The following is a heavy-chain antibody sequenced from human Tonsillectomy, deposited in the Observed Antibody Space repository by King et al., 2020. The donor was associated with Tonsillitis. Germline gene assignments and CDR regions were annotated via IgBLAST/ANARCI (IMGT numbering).Heavy chain of an antibody. CDR1: GYSFTTYW. CDR3: ARLGTVTKDYYYYGMDV. D-gene: IGHD4-17*01. V-gene: IGHV5-51*01. CDR2: IYPGDSDT. J-gene: IGHJ6*02. Sequence: QLVQSGAEVKKPGESLKISCKGSGYSFTTYWIGWVRQMPGKGLEWMGIIYPGDSDTRYSPSFQGQVTISADKSISAAYLQWGSLKASDTAMYYCARLGTVTKDYYYYGMDVWGQGTTVTVSS.